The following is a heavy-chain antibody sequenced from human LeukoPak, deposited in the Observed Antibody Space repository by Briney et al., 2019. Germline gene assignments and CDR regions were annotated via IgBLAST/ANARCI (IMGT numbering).Heavy chain of an antibody. Sequence: RPSETLSLTCTVSGGSISSSYYYWGWIRQPPGKGLEWIGSIYYSGSTYYNPSLKSRVTISVDTSKNQFSLKLSSVTAADTAVYYCARQSDDYGDYFWFDPWGQGTLVTVSS. D-gene: IGHD4-17*01. V-gene: IGHV4-39*01. CDR2: IYYSGST. J-gene: IGHJ5*02. CDR3: ARQSDDYGDYFWFDP. CDR1: GGSISSSYYY.